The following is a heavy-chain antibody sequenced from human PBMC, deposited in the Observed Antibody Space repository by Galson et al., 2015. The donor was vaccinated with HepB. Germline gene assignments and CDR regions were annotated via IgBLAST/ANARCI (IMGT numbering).Heavy chain of an antibody. V-gene: IGHV3-66*04. CDR2: IYRSGGT. Sequence: SLRLSCAASGFTSSSDYMHWVRQAPGKGLEWVSLIYRSGGTLYADSVKGRFTISRENSKNTVYLQMNSLRAEDTAVYYCARRTGEGDYAFDFWGQGTMVTVSS. CDR3: ARRTGEGDYAFDF. J-gene: IGHJ3*01. CDR1: GFTSSSDY. D-gene: IGHD7-27*01.